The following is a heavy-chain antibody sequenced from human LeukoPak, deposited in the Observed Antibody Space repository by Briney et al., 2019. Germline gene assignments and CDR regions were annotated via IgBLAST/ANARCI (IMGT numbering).Heavy chain of an antibody. CDR2: ITPYNGNT. CDR3: ARRGVYYYDSSGRANYYFDF. J-gene: IGHJ4*02. D-gene: IGHD3-22*01. CDR1: GYTFINYG. V-gene: IGHV1-18*01. Sequence: ASVKVFCKASGYTFINYGINWVRQAPGQGLEWVGWITPYNGNTNYAQKLQGRVTMTTDTSTSTAYMELRSLRPDDTAMYYCARRGVYYYDSSGRANYYFDFWGQGTLVTVSS.